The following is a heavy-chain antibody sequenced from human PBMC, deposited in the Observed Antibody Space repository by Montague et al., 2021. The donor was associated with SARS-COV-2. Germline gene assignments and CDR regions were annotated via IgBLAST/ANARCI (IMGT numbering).Heavy chain of an antibody. Sequence: PPLEKPTQTLTLTRTFSGLSLSTSGMCVSWIRQPPGKALEWLARXDWDDDKYYSTSLKTRLTISKDTSKNQVVLTMTNMDPVDTATYYCARIRYDILTGYQTLFDYWGQGTLVTVSS. D-gene: IGHD3-9*01. CDR3: ARIRYDILTGYQTLFDY. J-gene: IGHJ4*02. CDR1: GLSLSTSGMC. V-gene: IGHV2-70*11. CDR2: XDWDDDK.